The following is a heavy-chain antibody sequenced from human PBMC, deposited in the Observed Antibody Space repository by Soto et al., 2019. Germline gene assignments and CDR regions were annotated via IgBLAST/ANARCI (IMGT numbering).Heavy chain of an antibody. V-gene: IGHV3-23*01. Sequence: PGGSLRLSCAASGFTFSSYAMNWVRQAPGKGLEWVSFISGSGDNTYYADSVKGRFTISRDNSKSTLSLQMNSLRAEDTAVYYCAKRNTMVRGGPAFDYWGQGTLVTVSS. J-gene: IGHJ4*02. CDR3: AKRNTMVRGGPAFDY. CDR2: ISGSGDNT. CDR1: GFTFSSYA. D-gene: IGHD3-10*01.